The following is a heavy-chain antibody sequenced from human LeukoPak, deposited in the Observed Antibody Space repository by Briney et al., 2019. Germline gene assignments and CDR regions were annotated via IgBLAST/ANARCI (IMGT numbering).Heavy chain of an antibody. V-gene: IGHV3-23*01. Sequence: GGSLRLSCAASGFTFSSYAMSWVRQAPGKGLEWVSATSGSGGSTYYADSVKGRFTISRDNSKNTLYLQMNSLRAEDTAVYYCAKVGVGLQGNFDYYYYYMDVWGKGTTVTVSS. J-gene: IGHJ6*03. CDR1: GFTFSSYA. CDR3: AKVGVGLQGNFDYYYYYMDV. CDR2: TSGSGGST. D-gene: IGHD4-11*01.